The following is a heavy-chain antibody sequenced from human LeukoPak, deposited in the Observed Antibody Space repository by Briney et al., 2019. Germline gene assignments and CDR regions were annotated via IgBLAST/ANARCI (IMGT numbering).Heavy chain of an antibody. Sequence: GGSLRLSCAASGFTFSGYAMHWVRQAPGKGLEWVAVISYDGSNKYYADSVKGRFTISRDNSKNTLYLQMNSLRAEDTAVYYCAKAPYVSGAFDIWGQGTMVTVSS. V-gene: IGHV3-30-3*01. J-gene: IGHJ3*02. CDR3: AKAPYVSGAFDI. D-gene: IGHD3-16*01. CDR2: ISYDGSNK. CDR1: GFTFSGYA.